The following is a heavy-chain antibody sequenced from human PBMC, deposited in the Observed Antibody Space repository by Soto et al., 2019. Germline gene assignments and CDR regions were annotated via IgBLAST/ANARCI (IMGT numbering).Heavy chain of an antibody. CDR2: INHSGST. CDR3: ARVYGSGLKWFDP. Sequence: SETLSLTCAVYGGSFSGYYWSWIRQPPGKGLEWIGEINHSGSTNYNPSLKSRVTISVDTTKNQFSLKLSSVTAADTAVYYCARVYGSGLKWFDPWGQGTLVTVSS. D-gene: IGHD3-10*01. V-gene: IGHV4-34*01. CDR1: GGSFSGYY. J-gene: IGHJ5*02.